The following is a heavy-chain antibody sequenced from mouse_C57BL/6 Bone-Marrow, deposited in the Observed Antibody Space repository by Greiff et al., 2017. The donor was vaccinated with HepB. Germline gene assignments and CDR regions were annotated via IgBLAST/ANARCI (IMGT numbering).Heavy chain of an antibody. Sequence: VMLVESGAELVKPGASVKISCKASGYTFTDYYINWVKQRPGQGLEWIGKIGPGSGSTYYNEKFKGKATLTADKSSSTAYMQLSSLTSEDSAVYYCARRPPYYYGSSPHWYFDVWGTGTTVTVSS. D-gene: IGHD1-1*01. CDR3: ARRPPYYYGSSPHWYFDV. J-gene: IGHJ1*03. CDR2: IGPGSGST. V-gene: IGHV1-77*01. CDR1: GYTFTDYY.